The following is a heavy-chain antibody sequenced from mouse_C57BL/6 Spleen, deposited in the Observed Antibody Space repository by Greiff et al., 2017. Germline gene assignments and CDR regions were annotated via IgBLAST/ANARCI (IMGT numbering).Heavy chain of an antibody. CDR3: AREGLYGNYGNYFDY. V-gene: IGHV3-6*01. J-gene: IGHJ2*01. Sequence: VQLQQSGPGLVKPSQSLSLTCSVTGYSITSGYYWNWIRQFLGNKLEWMGYISYDGSNNYNPSLKNRISITRDTSKNQFFLKLNSVTTEDTATYYCAREGLYGNYGNYFDYWGQGTTLTVSS. CDR2: ISYDGSN. D-gene: IGHD2-1*01. CDR1: GYSITSGYY.